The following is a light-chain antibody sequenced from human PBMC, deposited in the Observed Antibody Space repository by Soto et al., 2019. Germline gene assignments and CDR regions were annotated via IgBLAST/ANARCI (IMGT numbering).Light chain of an antibody. V-gene: IGKV3-11*01. Sequence: EIVLTQSPATLSFSPGDRATLSCRASQSVSSYLAWYQQKPGKAPKLLIYDASDRATGVPARFSGSGSGTDFTLTISSLEPDDFAVYYCQQYSSWPLTFGPGTKVDIK. J-gene: IGKJ3*01. CDR2: DAS. CDR3: QQYSSWPLT. CDR1: QSVSSY.